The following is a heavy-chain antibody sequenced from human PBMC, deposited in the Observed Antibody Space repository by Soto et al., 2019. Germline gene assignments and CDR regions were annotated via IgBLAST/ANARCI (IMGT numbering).Heavy chain of an antibody. V-gene: IGHV3-53*04. Sequence: GGSLRLSCAASGFTVSSNYMSWVRQAPGKGLEWVSVIYSGGSTYYADSMKGRFTISRHNSKNTLYLQMNRLRAEDTAVYYCARGPRGVTGTTRDYRYYYYMDVWGKGTTVTVSS. CDR2: IYSGGST. CDR3: ARGPRGVTGTTRDYRYYYYMDV. CDR1: GFTVSSNY. D-gene: IGHD1-7*01. J-gene: IGHJ6*03.